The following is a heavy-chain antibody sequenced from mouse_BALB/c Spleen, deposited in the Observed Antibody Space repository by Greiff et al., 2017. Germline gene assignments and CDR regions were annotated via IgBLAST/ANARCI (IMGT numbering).Heavy chain of an antibody. J-gene: IGHJ3*01. CDR3: SNLLWLRRFSY. CDR1: GFNIKDTY. V-gene: IGHV14-3*02. D-gene: IGHD2-2*01. CDR2: IDPANGNT. Sequence: EVKLVESGAELVKPGASVKLSCTASGFNIKDTYMHWVKQRPEQGLEWIGRIDPANGNTKYDPKFQGKATITADTSSNTAYLQLSSLTSEDTAVYYCSNLLWLRRFSYWGQGTLVTVSA.